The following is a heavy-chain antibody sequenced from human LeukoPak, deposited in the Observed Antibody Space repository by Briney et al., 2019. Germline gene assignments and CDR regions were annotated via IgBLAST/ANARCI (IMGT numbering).Heavy chain of an antibody. V-gene: IGHV4-34*01. Sequence: SETLSLTCAVYGGSFSGYYWSWIRQPPGKGLEWIGEINHSGSTNYNPSLKSRVTISVDTSKNQFSLKLSSVTAADTAVYYCARGTGYARYFDLWGRGTLVTVSS. D-gene: IGHD2-2*01. CDR3: ARGTGYARYFDL. CDR1: GGSFSGYY. CDR2: INHSGST. J-gene: IGHJ2*01.